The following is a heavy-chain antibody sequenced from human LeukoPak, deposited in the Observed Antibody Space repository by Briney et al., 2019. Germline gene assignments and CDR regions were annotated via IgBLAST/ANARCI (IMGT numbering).Heavy chain of an antibody. J-gene: IGHJ4*02. D-gene: IGHD3-10*01. CDR3: ARRGYYGSGSYRAFDY. CDR2: ISSSSSYI. CDR1: GFTFSSYS. Sequence: PGGSLRLSCAASGFTFSSYSMNWVRQAPGKGLEWVSSISSSSSYIYYADSVKGRFTISRDNAKNSLYLQMNSLRAEDTAVYYCARRGYYGSGSYRAFDYWGQGTLVTVPS. V-gene: IGHV3-21*04.